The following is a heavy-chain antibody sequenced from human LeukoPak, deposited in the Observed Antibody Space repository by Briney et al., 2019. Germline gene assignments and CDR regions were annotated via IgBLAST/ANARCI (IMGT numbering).Heavy chain of an antibody. V-gene: IGHV4-38-2*02. J-gene: IGHJ3*02. CDR2: IYHSGST. D-gene: IGHD3-16*01. Sequence: SETLSLTCTASGYSISSGYYWGWIRQPPGKGLEWIGSIYHSGSTYYNPSLKSRVTISVDTSKNQFSLKLSSVTAADTAVYYCAREYDGDAFDIWGQGTMVTVSS. CDR1: GYSISSGYY. CDR3: AREYDGDAFDI.